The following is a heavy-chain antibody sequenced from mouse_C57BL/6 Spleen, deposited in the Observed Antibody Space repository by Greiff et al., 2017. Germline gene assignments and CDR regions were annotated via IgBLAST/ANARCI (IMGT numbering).Heavy chain of an antibody. V-gene: IGHV3-8*01. Sequence: EVHLVESGPGLAKPSQTLSLTCSVTGYSITSDYWTWIRKFPGNKLEYMGYISYSGSTYYNPSLKRRISITRDTTKNQYYLQLNSVTTEDTATYCCARWLERYWYFGVRGTGTTVTVAS. J-gene: IGHJ1*03. D-gene: IGHD3-3*01. CDR3: ARWLERYWYFGV. CDR2: ISYSGST. CDR1: GYSITSDY.